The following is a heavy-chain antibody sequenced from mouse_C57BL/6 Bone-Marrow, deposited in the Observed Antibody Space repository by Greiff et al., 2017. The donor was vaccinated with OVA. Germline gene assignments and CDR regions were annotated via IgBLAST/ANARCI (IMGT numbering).Heavy chain of an antibody. CDR3: ARREEQGTWTDAMDY. CDR2: IYWDDDK. J-gene: IGHJ4*01. V-gene: IGHV8-12*01. CDR1: GFSLSTSGMG. D-gene: IGHD3-3*01. Sequence: QVQLKESGPGILQSSQTLSLTCSFSGFSLSTSGMGVSWIRQPSGKGLEWLAHIYWDDDKRYNPSLKSRLTISKDTSRNQVFLKITSVDTADTATYYCARREEQGTWTDAMDYWGQGTSVTVSS.